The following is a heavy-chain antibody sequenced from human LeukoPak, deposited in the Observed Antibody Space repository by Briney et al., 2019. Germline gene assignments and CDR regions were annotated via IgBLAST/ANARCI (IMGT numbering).Heavy chain of an antibody. Sequence: PGGSLRLSCAASGFTFSSYSMHWVRQAPGKGLECVSSNSHSRSNKYYADSVKGRFTISRDNSKNTLYLPMNSLRAEDTAVYYCARDAVYVCGCQYYWGQGTLVTVSS. CDR1: GFTFSSYS. J-gene: IGHJ4*02. V-gene: IGHV3-33*08. CDR3: ARDAVYVCGCQYY. CDR2: NSHSRSNK. D-gene: IGHD2-8*01.